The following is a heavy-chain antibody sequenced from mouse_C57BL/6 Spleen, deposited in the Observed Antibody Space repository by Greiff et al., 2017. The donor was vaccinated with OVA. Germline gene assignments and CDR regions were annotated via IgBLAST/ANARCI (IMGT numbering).Heavy chain of an antibody. CDR1: GYAFTNYL. V-gene: IGHV1-54*01. CDR2: INPGSGGT. J-gene: IGHJ1*03. Sequence: VQLVESGAELVRPGTSVKVSCKASGYAFTNYLIEWVKQRPGQGLEWIGVINPGSGGTNYNEKFKGKATLTADKSSSTAYMQLSSLTSEDSAVYFCASRGYGNYDWYFDVWGTGTTVTVSS. CDR3: ASRGYGNYDWYFDV. D-gene: IGHD2-10*02.